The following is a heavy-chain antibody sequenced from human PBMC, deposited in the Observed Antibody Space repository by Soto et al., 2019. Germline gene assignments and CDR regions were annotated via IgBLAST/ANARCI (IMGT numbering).Heavy chain of an antibody. J-gene: IGHJ3*02. CDR1: GFTFSSYA. D-gene: IGHD3-22*01. CDR3: AKAPPYYYDSNDAFDI. Sequence: GGSLRLSCAASGFTFSSYAMSWVRQAPGKGLEWVSAISGSGGSTYYADSVKGRFTISRDNSKNTLYLQMNSLRAEDTAVYYCAKAPPYYYDSNDAFDIWGQGTMVTVS. V-gene: IGHV3-23*01. CDR2: ISGSGGST.